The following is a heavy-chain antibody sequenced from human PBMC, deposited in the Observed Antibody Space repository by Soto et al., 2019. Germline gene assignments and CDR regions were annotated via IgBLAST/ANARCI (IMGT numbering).Heavy chain of an antibody. CDR2: INTNPNTT. V-gene: IGHV1-8*01. D-gene: IGHD6-6*01. CDR1: GYTTTNTD. CDR3: AREVVETSSLWLDP. Sequence: ASVKVSCKASGYTTTNTDINWVRQAPGQGLEWMAWINTNPNTTDSAQVFEGRVTLTWDTSISTAYMQLNSLKIDDTAVYYCAREVVETSSLWLDPWGQGTLVTVSS. J-gene: IGHJ5*02.